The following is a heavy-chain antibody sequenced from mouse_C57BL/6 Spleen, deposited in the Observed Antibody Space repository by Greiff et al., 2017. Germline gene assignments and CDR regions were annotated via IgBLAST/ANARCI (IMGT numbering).Heavy chain of an antibody. CDR1: GYTFPSYW. J-gene: IGHJ4*01. Sequence: QVQLQQPGAELVRPGTSVKLSCKASGYTFPSYWMHWVKQRPGQGLEWIGVIDPSDSYTNYNQKFKGKATLTVDTSSSTAYMQLSSLTSEDSAVYYGARGEDYYAMDYWGQGTSVTVSS. V-gene: IGHV1-59*01. CDR3: ARGEDYYAMDY. CDR2: IDPSDSYT.